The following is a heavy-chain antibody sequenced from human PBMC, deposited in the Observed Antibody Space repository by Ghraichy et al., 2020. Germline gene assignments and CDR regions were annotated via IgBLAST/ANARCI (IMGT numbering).Heavy chain of an antibody. D-gene: IGHD3-10*01. CDR1: GGSISSYY. CDR3: ARRRGGAIGFWFDP. CDR2: IYYRGST. Sequence: SQTLSLTCTVSGGSISSYYWSWIRQPPGKGLEWIGYIYYRGSTNYNPSLKSRVTISVDTSKNQFSLKLSSVTAADTAVYYCARRRGGAIGFWFDPWGQGTLVTVSS. V-gene: IGHV4-59*08. J-gene: IGHJ5*02.